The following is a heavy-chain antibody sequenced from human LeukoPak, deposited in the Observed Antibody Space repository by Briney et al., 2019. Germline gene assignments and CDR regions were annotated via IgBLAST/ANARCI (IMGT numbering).Heavy chain of an antibody. CDR1: GGSISSSNW. D-gene: IGHD3-22*01. V-gene: IGHV4-4*07. CDR2: ISTSGST. Sequence: SGTLSLTCAVSGGSISSSNWWSWIRQPPGKGLESIGHISTSGSTNYNPSLKSRVTMSVDTSKNQFSLKLSSVTAADTAVYYCARVRYSDSSVLTRKRSYYFDYWGQGTLVTVSS. CDR3: ARVRYSDSSVLTRKRSYYFDY. J-gene: IGHJ4*02.